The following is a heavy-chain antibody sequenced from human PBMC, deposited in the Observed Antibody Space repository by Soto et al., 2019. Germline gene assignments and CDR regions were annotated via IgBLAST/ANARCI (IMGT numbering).Heavy chain of an antibody. Sequence: ASVTVSCKASGYTFTSYDINWVRQATGQGLEWMGWMNPNSGNTGYAQKFQGRVTMTRNTSISTAYMELSSLRSEDTAVYYCARVRRSDYPFDYWGQGTLVTVSS. J-gene: IGHJ4*02. V-gene: IGHV1-8*01. CDR3: ARVRRSDYPFDY. CDR1: GYTFTSYD. D-gene: IGHD4-17*01. CDR2: MNPNSGNT.